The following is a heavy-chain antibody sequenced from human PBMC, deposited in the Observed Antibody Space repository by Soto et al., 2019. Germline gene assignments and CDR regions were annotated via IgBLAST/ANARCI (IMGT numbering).Heavy chain of an antibody. CDR2: IIPIFGTA. CDR3: ATGNRYFDWSTTYYFDY. J-gene: IGHJ4*02. CDR1: GGTFSSYA. D-gene: IGHD3-9*01. Sequence: GASVKVSCKASGGTFSSYAISWVRQAPGQGLEWMGGIIPIFGTANYAQKFQGRVTITADESTSTAYMELSSLRSEDTAVYYCATGNRYFDWSTTYYFDYWGQGTLVTVSS. V-gene: IGHV1-69*13.